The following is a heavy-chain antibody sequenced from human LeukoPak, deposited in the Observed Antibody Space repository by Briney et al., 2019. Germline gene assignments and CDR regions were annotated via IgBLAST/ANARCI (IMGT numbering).Heavy chain of an antibody. Sequence: SETLFLTCTISGYSISSGYYWGWIRQPPGKGLEWIGSIYHSGSTYYNPSLKSRVTISVDTSKNQFSLKLSSVTAADTAVYYCARETHYDFWSGYYKDADYWGQGTLVTVSS. D-gene: IGHD3-3*01. J-gene: IGHJ4*02. CDR3: ARETHYDFWSGYYKDADY. V-gene: IGHV4-38-2*02. CDR1: GYSISSGYY. CDR2: IYHSGST.